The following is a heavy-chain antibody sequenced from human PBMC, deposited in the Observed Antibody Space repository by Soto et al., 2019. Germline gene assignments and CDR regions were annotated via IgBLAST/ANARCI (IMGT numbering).Heavy chain of an antibody. CDR3: ARIGGVTTVTTAAFDI. CDR1: GFTFSSYA. J-gene: IGHJ3*02. V-gene: IGHV3-30-3*01. Sequence: GGSLRLSCAAYGFTFSSYAMHWVRQAPGKGLEWVAVISYDGSNKYYADSVKGRFTISRDNSKNTLYLQMNSLRAEDTAVYYCARIGGVTTVTTAAFDIWGQGTTVSVSS. CDR2: ISYDGSNK. D-gene: IGHD4-17*01.